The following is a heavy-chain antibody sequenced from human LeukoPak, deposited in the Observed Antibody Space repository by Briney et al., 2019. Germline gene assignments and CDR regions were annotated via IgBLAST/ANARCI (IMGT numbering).Heavy chain of an antibody. CDR3: AIAPTTVDYYYYYGMDV. CDR1: GFTFSSYA. Sequence: GGSLRLSCAASGFTFSSYAMSWVRQAPGKGLEWVSAISGSGGSTYFADSVKGRFTISRDNSKNTLYLQMNSLRAEDTAVYYCAIAPTTVDYYYYYGMDVWGQGTTVTVSS. J-gene: IGHJ6*02. D-gene: IGHD4-23*01. CDR2: ISGSGGST. V-gene: IGHV3-23*01.